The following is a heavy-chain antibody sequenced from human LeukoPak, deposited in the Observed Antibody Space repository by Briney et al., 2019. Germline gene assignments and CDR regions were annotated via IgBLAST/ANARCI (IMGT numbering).Heavy chain of an antibody. Sequence: ASVKVSCKASGYTFTGYYMHWVRQAPGQGLEWMGWINPNSGGTNYAQRFQGRVTMTRDTSISTAYMELSRLRSDDTAVYYCARASVRLVGATTARYWGQGTLVTVSS. CDR1: GYTFTGYY. J-gene: IGHJ4*02. V-gene: IGHV1-2*02. D-gene: IGHD1-26*01. CDR3: ARASVRLVGATTARY. CDR2: INPNSGGT.